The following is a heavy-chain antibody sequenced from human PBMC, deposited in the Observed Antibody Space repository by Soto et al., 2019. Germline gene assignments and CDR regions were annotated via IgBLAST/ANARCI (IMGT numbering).Heavy chain of an antibody. CDR3: ACYQYASSAQVYDL. Sequence: SETLSLTCSVSGYSINRGYYWGWIRQAPGKGLEWIGSIYHRGATYYAPSLKARAAISLDTSNNHFTLRLTSVTVADTAIYYCACYQYASSAQVYDL. J-gene: IGHJ2*01. CDR2: IYHRGAT. CDR1: GYSINRGYY. V-gene: IGHV4-38-2*01. D-gene: IGHD3-16*02.